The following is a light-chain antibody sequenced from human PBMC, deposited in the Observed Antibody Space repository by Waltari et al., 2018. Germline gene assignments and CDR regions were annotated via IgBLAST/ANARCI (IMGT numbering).Light chain of an antibody. V-gene: IGKV3-20*01. CDR2: GAS. CDR3: QQFATSPWT. J-gene: IGKJ1*01. Sequence: EIVLTQSPGTLSLSPGDRATLSCRASQSVNINYLAWCQQKPGQAPRLLIYGASSRATGIPDRFSGSGSGTDLTLTISRLDPEDFAVYYCQQFATSPWTFGQGTKVEIK. CDR1: QSVNINY.